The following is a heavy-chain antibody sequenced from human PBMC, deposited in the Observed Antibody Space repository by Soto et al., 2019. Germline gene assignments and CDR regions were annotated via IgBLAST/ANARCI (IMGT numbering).Heavy chain of an antibody. J-gene: IGHJ4*02. V-gene: IGHV3-23*01. Sequence: EVQLLESGGGLVQPGGSLRLTCAVYGFTLSSYAMNWVRQAPGKGLEWVSGISGSDDSTRYADSAKGRFTISRDNSKNTLYLQMNSLRLEDTAVYYCAKGKPGVILAVPLDCWGQGSLVTVSS. CDR1: GFTLSSYA. CDR3: AKGKPGVILAVPLDC. CDR2: ISGSDDST. D-gene: IGHD2-2*01.